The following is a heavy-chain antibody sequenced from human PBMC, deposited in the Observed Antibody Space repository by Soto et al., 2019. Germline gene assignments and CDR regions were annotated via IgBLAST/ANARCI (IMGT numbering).Heavy chain of an antibody. CDR3: AKDRYSSSPYNWFGP. V-gene: IGHV3-23*01. Sequence: GGSRRLSCEASGFTFRNFAMRWVRQARGTGLEWVSSITGGGDDTYYADSVKGRVTISRDNSKNTRYLHMNSVRVDDTAIYYCAKDRYSSSPYNWFGPWGQGSLVTVSS. J-gene: IGHJ5*02. CDR1: GFTFRNFA. D-gene: IGHD4-4*01. CDR2: ITGGGDDT.